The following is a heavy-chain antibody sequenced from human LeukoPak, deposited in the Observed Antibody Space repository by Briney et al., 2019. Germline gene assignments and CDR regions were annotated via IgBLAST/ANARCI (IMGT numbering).Heavy chain of an antibody. CDR1: GFTFSSYW. CDR2: VKQDGSEK. D-gene: IGHD4-17*01. Sequence: GGSLRLSCAASGFTFSSYWMSWVRQAPGKGLEWVANVKQDGSEKKYMDSVEGRFTISRDNAKNSLYLQMNSLRAEDTAVYYCARYHYGDHPFDPWGQGTLVTVSS. CDR3: ARYHYGDHPFDP. J-gene: IGHJ5*02. V-gene: IGHV3-7*01.